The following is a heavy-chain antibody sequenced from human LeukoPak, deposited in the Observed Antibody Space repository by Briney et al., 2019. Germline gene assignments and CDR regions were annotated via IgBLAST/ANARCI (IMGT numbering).Heavy chain of an antibody. Sequence: PSETLSLTCAVYGGSFSGYYWSWIRQPPGKGLEWIGEINHSGSTNYNPSLKSRVTISVDTPKNQFSLKLSSVTAADTAVYYCARGQPWQLARRVDYWGQGTLVTVSS. J-gene: IGHJ4*02. CDR1: GGSFSGYY. CDR2: INHSGST. D-gene: IGHD6-6*01. V-gene: IGHV4-34*01. CDR3: ARGQPWQLARRVDY.